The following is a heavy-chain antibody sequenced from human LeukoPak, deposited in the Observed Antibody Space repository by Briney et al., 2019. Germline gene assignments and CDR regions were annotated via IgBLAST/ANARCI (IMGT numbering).Heavy chain of an antibody. V-gene: IGHV4-39*07. D-gene: IGHD6-13*01. Sequence: PSETLSLTCTVSGGSISSSSYYWGWIRQPPGKGLEWIGSIYYSGSTYYNPSLKSRVTISVDTSKNQFSLKLSSVTAADTAVYYCARLGSSSWSSPFDYWGQGTLVTVSS. CDR3: ARLGSSSWSSPFDY. CDR1: GGSISSSSYY. J-gene: IGHJ4*02. CDR2: IYYSGST.